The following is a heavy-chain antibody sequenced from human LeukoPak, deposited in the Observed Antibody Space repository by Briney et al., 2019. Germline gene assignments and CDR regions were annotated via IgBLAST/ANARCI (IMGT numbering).Heavy chain of an antibody. J-gene: IGHJ4*02. V-gene: IGHV4-59*01. CDR3: VRELWGAGGTQY. CDR2: LYYSRNT. CDR1: AGSIGDYY. D-gene: IGHD6-13*01. Sequence: SETLSLTCTVSAGSIGDYYWSRIREPPGKGLEWIGYLYYSRNTNYSPSLKSRVTISADTSKNQVYLKLRSVTAADTAVYYCVRELWGAGGTQYWGQRTQVIVSS.